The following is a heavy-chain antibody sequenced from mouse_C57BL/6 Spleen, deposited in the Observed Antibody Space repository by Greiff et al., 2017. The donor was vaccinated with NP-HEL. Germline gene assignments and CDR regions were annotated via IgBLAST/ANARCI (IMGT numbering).Heavy chain of an antibody. V-gene: IGHV5-12*01. CDR1: GFTFSDYY. CDR3: ARMKGYYAMDY. Sequence: DVMLVESGGGLVQPGGSLKLSCAASGFTFSDYYMYWVRQTPEKRLEWVAYISNGGGSTYYPDTVKGRFTISRDNAKNTLYLQMSRLKSEDTAMYYCARMKGYYAMDYWGQGTSVTVSS. CDR2: ISNGGGST. J-gene: IGHJ4*01.